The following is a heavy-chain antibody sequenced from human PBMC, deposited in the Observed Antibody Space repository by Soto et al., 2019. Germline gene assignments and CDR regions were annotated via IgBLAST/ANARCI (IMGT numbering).Heavy chain of an antibody. CDR3: ARENTAMVTSWFDP. CDR1: GGSISSYY. V-gene: IGHV4-59*01. Sequence: SETLSLTCAVSGGSISSYYWSWIRQPPGKGLEWIGYIYYSGSTNYNPSLKSRVTISVDTSKNQFSLKLSSVTAADTAVYYCARENTAMVTSWFDPWGQGTLVTVSS. J-gene: IGHJ5*02. CDR2: IYYSGST. D-gene: IGHD5-18*01.